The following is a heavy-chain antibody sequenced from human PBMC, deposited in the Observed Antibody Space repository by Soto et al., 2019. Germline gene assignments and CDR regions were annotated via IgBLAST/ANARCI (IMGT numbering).Heavy chain of an antibody. CDR2: ISAYNDNT. J-gene: IGHJ4*02. CDR1: GYTFSSYG. CDR3: ARDSPPVDY. V-gene: IGHV1-18*01. Sequence: QVQLVQSGAEVKKPGASVTVSCKASGYTFSSYGISWVRQAPGQGLEWMGWISAYNDNTKYAQKLQGRVTMTTDTSTSTADMELRSLRSDDTAMYYCARDSPPVDYWGQGTLVTVSS.